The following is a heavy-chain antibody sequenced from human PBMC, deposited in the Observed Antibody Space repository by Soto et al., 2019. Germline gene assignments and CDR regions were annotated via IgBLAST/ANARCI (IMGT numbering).Heavy chain of an antibody. V-gene: IGHV1-18*01. CDR1: GYTFTSYG. CDR2: ISAYNGNT. D-gene: IGHD3-10*01. J-gene: IGHJ4*02. CDR3: ARSTYYYGSGSYGGCY. Sequence: ASVKVSCKASGYTFTSYGISWVRQAPGQGLEWMGWISAYNGNTNYAQKLQGRVTMTTDTSTSTAYMELRSLRSDDTAVYYCARSTYYYGSGSYGGCYWGQGTLVTVSS.